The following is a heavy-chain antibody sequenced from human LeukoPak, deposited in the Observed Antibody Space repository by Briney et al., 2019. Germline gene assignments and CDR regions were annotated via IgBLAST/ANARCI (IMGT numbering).Heavy chain of an antibody. CDR3: ARDFGFWSGYSSFDY. CDR2: IYYSGST. CDR1: GGSISSNSYY. D-gene: IGHD3-3*01. V-gene: IGHV4-39*02. J-gene: IGHJ4*02. Sequence: SETLSLTCAVSGGSISSNSYYWGWIRQPPGKGLEWIGSIYYSGSTYYNPSLKSRVTISVDTSKNQFSLKLSSVTAADTAVYYCARDFGFWSGYSSFDYWGQGTLVTVSS.